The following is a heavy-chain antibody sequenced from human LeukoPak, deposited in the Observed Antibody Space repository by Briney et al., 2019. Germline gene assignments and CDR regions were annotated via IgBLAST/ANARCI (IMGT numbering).Heavy chain of an antibody. CDR3: ARDKGLSRFGESHVKTYHYYGMDV. V-gene: IGHV4-59*01. CDR2: IYYSGST. Sequence: NPSETLSLTCTVSGGSISSYYWSWIRQPPGKGLEWIGYIYYSGSTNYNPSLKSRVTISVDTSKNQFSLKLSSVTAADTAVYYCARDKGLSRFGESHVKTYHYYGMDVWGQGTTVTVSS. CDR1: GGSISSYY. D-gene: IGHD3-10*01. J-gene: IGHJ6*02.